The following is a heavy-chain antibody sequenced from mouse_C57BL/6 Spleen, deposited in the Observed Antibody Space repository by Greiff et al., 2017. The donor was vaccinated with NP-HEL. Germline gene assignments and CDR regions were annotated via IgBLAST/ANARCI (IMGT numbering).Heavy chain of an antibody. CDR3: ARSPIYYDYDGFAY. CDR1: GFTFSDYG. J-gene: IGHJ3*01. V-gene: IGHV5-17*01. D-gene: IGHD2-4*01. Sequence: VQLVASGGGLVKPGGSLKLSCAASGFTFSDYGMHWVRQAPETGLEWVAYISSGSSTIYYADTVKGRFTIAKDNDKNTRFLQMTSLSSEDTAMYYCARSPIYYDYDGFAYWGQGTLVTVSA. CDR2: ISSGSSTI.